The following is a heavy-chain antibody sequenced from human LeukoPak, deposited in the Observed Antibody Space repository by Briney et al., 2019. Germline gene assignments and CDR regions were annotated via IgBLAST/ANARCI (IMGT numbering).Heavy chain of an antibody. CDR3: AASDDSSGYYDPGAFDI. D-gene: IGHD3-22*01. V-gene: IGHV1-58*02. J-gene: IGHJ3*02. CDR2: IVVGSGNT. CDR1: GFTFTSSA. Sequence: ASVKVSCKASGFTFTSSAMQWVRPARGQRLEWIGWIVVGSGNTNYAQKFQERVTITRDMSTSTAYMELSSLRSEDTAVYYCAASDDSSGYYDPGAFDIWGQGTMVTVSS.